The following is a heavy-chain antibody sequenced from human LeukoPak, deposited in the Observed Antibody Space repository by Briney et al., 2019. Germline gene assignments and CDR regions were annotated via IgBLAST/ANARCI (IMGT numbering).Heavy chain of an antibody. D-gene: IGHD3-22*01. J-gene: IGHJ4*02. CDR1: GYTFTSY. CDR2: INTNTGNP. Sequence: ASVKVSCKASGYTFTSYVNWVRQAPGQGLEWMGWINTNTGNPTYAQGFTGRLVFSLDTSVSTAYLQISSLKAEDTAVYYCARDGLHYYDSSGYYQLDYWGQGTLVTVSS. V-gene: IGHV7-4-1*02. CDR3: ARDGLHYYDSSGYYQLDY.